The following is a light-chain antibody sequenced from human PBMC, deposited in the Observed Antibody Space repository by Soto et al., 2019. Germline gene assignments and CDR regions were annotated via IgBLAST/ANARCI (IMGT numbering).Light chain of an antibody. CDR2: EVS. CDR3: SSYTSSSTWV. V-gene: IGLV2-14*01. J-gene: IGLJ3*02. Sequence: QSVLTQPRSVSGSPGQSVTISCTGTYSDIGGYNYVSWYQQHPGKAPKLMIYEVSNRPSGVSNRFSGSKSGNTASLTISGLQAEDEADYYCSSYTSSSTWVFGGGTKLTVL. CDR1: YSDIGGYNY.